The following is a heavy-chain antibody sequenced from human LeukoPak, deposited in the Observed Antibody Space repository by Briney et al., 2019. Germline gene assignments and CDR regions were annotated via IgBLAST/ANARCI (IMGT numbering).Heavy chain of an antibody. D-gene: IGHD3-10*01. CDR3: ARTIPYGSGRQHPGKYYFDY. Sequence: GGSLRLSCAASGFTVSLKYMSWVRQAPGKGLEWVSVIYSGGSTYYADSVKGRFTISRDDPKNTVYLQMDSLRAEDTAVNYCARTIPYGSGRQHPGKYYFDYWGQGTLVTVSS. CDR1: GFTVSLKY. J-gene: IGHJ4*02. V-gene: IGHV3-53*01. CDR2: IYSGGST.